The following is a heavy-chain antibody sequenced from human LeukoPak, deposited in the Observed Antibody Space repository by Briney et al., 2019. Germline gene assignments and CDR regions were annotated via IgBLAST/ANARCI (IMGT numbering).Heavy chain of an antibody. CDR1: GFTFSIYG. D-gene: IGHD2-2*02. Sequence: GGSLRLSCAASGFTFSIYGMHWVRQAPGEGLEWVAVISYDGSNKYYADPVKGRFTISRDNSKNTLYLQMNSLRAEDTAVYYCAKDLDLYQHLYPGYFDYWGQGTLVTVSS. J-gene: IGHJ4*02. CDR3: AKDLDLYQHLYPGYFDY. V-gene: IGHV3-30*18. CDR2: ISYDGSNK.